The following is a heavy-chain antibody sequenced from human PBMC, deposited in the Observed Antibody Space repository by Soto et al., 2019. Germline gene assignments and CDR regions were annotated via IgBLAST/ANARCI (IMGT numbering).Heavy chain of an antibody. V-gene: IGHV1-69*12. D-gene: IGHD5-18*01. CDR1: GGTLSTYA. J-gene: IGHJ4*02. Sequence: QVQLVQSGAEVKKPESSVKVSCKAPGGTLSTYAISWVRQAPGQGLEWMGGIIPMFGTANYAQRFQDRVTITADESTNTVYMELSSLRSEDTAVYFCASGIQLWLRRINNGYSGWGQGTLVTVS. CDR2: IIPMFGTA. CDR3: ASGIQLWLRRINNGYSG.